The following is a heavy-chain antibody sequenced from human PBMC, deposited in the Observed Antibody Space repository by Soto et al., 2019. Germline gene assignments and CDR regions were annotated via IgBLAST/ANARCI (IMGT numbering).Heavy chain of an antibody. J-gene: IGHJ4*02. CDR1: GGSFSSGDYY. CDR3: ARKEQPPYYFDY. V-gene: IGHV4-31*03. CDR2: IYYSGST. D-gene: IGHD6-13*01. Sequence: SETLSLTCTVSGGSFSSGDYYWSWIRQHPGKGLGWIGYIYYSGSTNYNPSLKSRVTISVDTSKNQFSLKLSSVTAADTAVYYCARKEQPPYYFDYWGQGTLVTVSS.